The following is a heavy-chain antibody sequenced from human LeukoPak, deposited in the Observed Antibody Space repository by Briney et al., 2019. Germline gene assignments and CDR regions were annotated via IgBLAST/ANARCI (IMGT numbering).Heavy chain of an antibody. CDR1: GYTFTSYG. D-gene: IGHD3-3*01. CDR2: ISVYNGNT. V-gene: IGHV1-18*01. CDR3: ARDAPRYYDFWSGDYRGDVCLFDP. Sequence: ASVKVSCKASGYTFTSYGISWVRHAPGQGLEWMGWISVYNGNTNYAQKLQGRVTMTTDTSTSTAYMELRSLRADDTAVYYCARDAPRYYDFWSGDYRGDVCLFDPWGQGTMVTVSS. J-gene: IGHJ5*02.